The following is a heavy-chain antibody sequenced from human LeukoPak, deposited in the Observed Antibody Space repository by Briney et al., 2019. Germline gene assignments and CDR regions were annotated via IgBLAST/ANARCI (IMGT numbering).Heavy chain of an antibody. J-gene: IGHJ4*02. CDR1: GFTFSNFA. Sequence: GGSLRLSCAASGFTFSNFAIHWVRQAPGKGLEWVAVILYDGRNKYYGDFVEGRFTISRDNSKNTVYLQMNSLRGEDTAVYYCAKTASSSWGYFDYWGQGTLVTVSS. CDR2: ILYDGRNK. CDR3: AKTASSSWGYFDY. D-gene: IGHD6-13*01. V-gene: IGHV3-30*18.